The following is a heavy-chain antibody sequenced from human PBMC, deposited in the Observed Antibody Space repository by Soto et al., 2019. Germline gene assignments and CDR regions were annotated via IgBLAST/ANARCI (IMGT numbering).Heavy chain of an antibody. CDR1: GYDFASYW. J-gene: IGHJ4*02. V-gene: IGHV5-51*01. CDR2: IYPGDSDA. Sequence: AGESLKISCKGSGYDFASYWIGWVRQMPGKGLEYMAIIYPGDSDAKYSPSFQGHVSSSADKSANSTSLQWRSLRASNSAMYFCARQRWALTTNNPSDIWGQGTLVTVS. D-gene: IGHD4-4*01. CDR3: ARQRWALTTNNPSDI.